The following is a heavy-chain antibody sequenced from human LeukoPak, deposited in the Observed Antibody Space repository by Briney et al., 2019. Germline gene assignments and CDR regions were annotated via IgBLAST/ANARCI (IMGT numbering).Heavy chain of an antibody. J-gene: IGHJ4*02. CDR1: GYTFTSYY. CDR3: ARDYDILTGYYRSHGY. V-gene: IGHV1-46*01. Sequence: ASVKVSCKASGYTFTSYYMHWVRQAPGQGLEWMGIINPSGGSTSYAQKFQGRVTMTRDMSTSTVYMELSSLRSGDTAVYYCARDYDILTGYYRSHGYWGQGTLVTVSS. CDR2: INPSGGST. D-gene: IGHD3-9*01.